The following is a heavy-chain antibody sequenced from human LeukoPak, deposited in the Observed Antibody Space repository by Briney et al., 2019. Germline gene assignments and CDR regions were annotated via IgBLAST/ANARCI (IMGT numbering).Heavy chain of an antibody. CDR3: ARDLASSGPTNY. D-gene: IGHD3-3*01. CDR1: GFTVSSNY. V-gene: IGHV3-53*01. Sequence: GASLRLSWAASGFTVSSNYMSWVRHPPGKGLEWVSVIYSGGGAYYADSVKGRFSISRDNSKNTVYLQMNSLRAEDAAVYYCARDLASSGPTNYWGQGTLVTVSS. J-gene: IGHJ4*02. CDR2: IYSGGGA.